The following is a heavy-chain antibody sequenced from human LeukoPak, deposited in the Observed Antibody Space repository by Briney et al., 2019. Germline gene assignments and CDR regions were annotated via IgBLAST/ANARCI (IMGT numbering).Heavy chain of an antibody. V-gene: IGHV1-18*01. CDR3: ARVIWFGEYTGGDYFDY. J-gene: IGHJ4*02. CDR1: GYTFTSYG. Sequence: ASVKVSCKASGYTFTSYGISWVRQAPGQGLEWMGWISASNGNTNYAQKLQGRVTMTTDTSTSTAYMELRSLRSDDTAVYYCARVIWFGEYTGGDYFDYWGQGTLVTVSS. CDR2: ISASNGNT. D-gene: IGHD3-10*01.